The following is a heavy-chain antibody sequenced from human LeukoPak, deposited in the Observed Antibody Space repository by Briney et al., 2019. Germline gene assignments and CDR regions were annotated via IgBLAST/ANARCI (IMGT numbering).Heavy chain of an antibody. CDR1: GFTFSSFG. CDR2: ISRSSGYI. V-gene: IGHV3-21*01. CDR3: ARAASGSYYDYYYMDV. D-gene: IGHD3-10*01. Sequence: GSLRLTCVASGFTFSSFGMNWVRQAPGKGLEWVSSISRSSGYIYYADSVKGRFTISRDHAKNSVYLQMDSLRVEDTALYYCARAASGSYYDYYYMDVWGKGTTVTVS. J-gene: IGHJ6*03.